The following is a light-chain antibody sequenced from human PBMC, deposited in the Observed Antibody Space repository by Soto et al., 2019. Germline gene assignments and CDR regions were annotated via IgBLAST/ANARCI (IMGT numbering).Light chain of an antibody. CDR1: QSVARTF. Sequence: DIVLTQSPGTLSLSPGEGATLSCRASQSVARTFLAWYQQKLGQAPRLLIYGASSRDIGIPDRFSGSGSGTDFTLTISSLEPEDFAVYYCQQFESSPYTFGQGTKLEIK. V-gene: IGKV3-20*01. CDR2: GAS. J-gene: IGKJ2*01. CDR3: QQFESSPYT.